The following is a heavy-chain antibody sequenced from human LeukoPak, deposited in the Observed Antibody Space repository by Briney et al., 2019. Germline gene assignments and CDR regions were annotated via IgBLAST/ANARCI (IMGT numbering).Heavy chain of an antibody. Sequence: GESLRLSCAAPEFNVSSSHISWVRQAPGKGLEWVSVIYTGGNTYYADSVKGRFTVSRDNSKNTLYLQMNSLRAEDTAMYYCARVYTYGFDYWGPGTLVTVSS. V-gene: IGHV3-53*01. J-gene: IGHJ4*02. CDR2: IYTGGNT. D-gene: IGHD5-18*01. CDR1: EFNVSSSH. CDR3: ARVYTYGFDY.